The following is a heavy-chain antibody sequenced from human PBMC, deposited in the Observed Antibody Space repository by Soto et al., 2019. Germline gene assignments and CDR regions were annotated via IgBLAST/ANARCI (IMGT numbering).Heavy chain of an antibody. J-gene: IGHJ6*02. D-gene: IGHD5-18*01. CDR1: GGTFSSYA. V-gene: IGHV1-69*13. CDR3: ARGSVDTAMVTEYYYYYYGMDV. CDR2: IIPIFGTA. Sequence: GASVKVSCKASGGTFSSYAISWVRQAPGQGLEWMGGIIPIFGTANYAQKFQGRVTITADESTSTAYMELSSLRSEDTAVYYCARGSVDTAMVTEYYYYYYGMDVWGQGTTVTVSS.